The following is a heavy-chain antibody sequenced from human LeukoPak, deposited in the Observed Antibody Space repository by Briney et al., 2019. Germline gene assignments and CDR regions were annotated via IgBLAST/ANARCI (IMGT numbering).Heavy chain of an antibody. CDR1: GFTFSSYG. Sequence: PGRSLRLSCAASGFTFSSYGMHWVRQAPGKGLEWVAVISYDGSNKYYADSVKGRFTISRDNSKNSLYLQMNSLRAEDTAVYYCARENGEQWLVAYFDYWGQGTLVTVSS. CDR3: ARENGEQWLVAYFDY. CDR2: ISYDGSNK. V-gene: IGHV3-30*03. D-gene: IGHD6-19*01. J-gene: IGHJ4*02.